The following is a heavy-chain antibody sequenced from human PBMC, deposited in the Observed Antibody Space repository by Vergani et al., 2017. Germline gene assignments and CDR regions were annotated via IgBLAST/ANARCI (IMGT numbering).Heavy chain of an antibody. J-gene: IGHJ4*02. D-gene: IGHD3-22*01. V-gene: IGHV3-21*01. CDR2: ISSSSSYI. Sequence: EVQLVESGGGLVKPGGSLRLSCAASGFTFSSYSMNWVRQAPGKGLEWVSSISSSSSYIYYADSVKGRFTISSDNAKNSLYLQMNSLRAEDTAVYYCAAGPYYYDGSNDYWGQGTLVTVSS. CDR3: AAGPYYYDGSNDY. CDR1: GFTFSSYS.